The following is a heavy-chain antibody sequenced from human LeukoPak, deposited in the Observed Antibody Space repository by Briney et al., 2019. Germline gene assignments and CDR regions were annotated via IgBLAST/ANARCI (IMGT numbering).Heavy chain of an antibody. CDR3: ARYSSGWYWFDY. CDR1: GFTFSSDS. V-gene: IGHV3-21*01. CDR2: ISSSSSYI. J-gene: IGHJ4*02. D-gene: IGHD6-19*01. Sequence: GLPLRLSCAASGFTFSSDSMNWVRQAPGKGLEWVSSISSSSSYIYYADSVKGRFTISRDNAKNSLYLQMNSLRAEDTAVYYCARYSSGWYWFDYWGQRTLVTVSS.